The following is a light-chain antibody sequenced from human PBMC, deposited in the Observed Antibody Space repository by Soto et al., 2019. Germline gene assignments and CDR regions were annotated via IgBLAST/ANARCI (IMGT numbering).Light chain of an antibody. CDR3: LQYSKYWT. J-gene: IGKJ1*01. Sequence: DIQMTQSPSTLSASVGDRVTITCRASQSISSWLAWYQQIPGKAPKLLIYKASSLESGVPSRFSGSGSGTEFTLTISSLQPDDFATYYCLQYSKYWTFGQGTKVEIK. V-gene: IGKV1-5*03. CDR1: QSISSW. CDR2: KAS.